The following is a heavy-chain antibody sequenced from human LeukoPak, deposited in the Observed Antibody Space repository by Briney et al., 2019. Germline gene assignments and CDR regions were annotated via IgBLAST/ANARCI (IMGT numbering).Heavy chain of an antibody. CDR1: GFTFSDYY. CDR2: ISSSGSSI. Sequence: PGGSLSLSCAASGFTFSDYYMNWIRQAPGKGLEWVSYISSSGSSIYYADSVKGRFTSSRDNAKNSLYLQMNSLRAEDTAVYYCTKGTYFGDAEDMDVWGKGTTVTVSS. V-gene: IGHV3-11*04. CDR3: TKGTYFGDAEDMDV. D-gene: IGHD3-16*01. J-gene: IGHJ6*03.